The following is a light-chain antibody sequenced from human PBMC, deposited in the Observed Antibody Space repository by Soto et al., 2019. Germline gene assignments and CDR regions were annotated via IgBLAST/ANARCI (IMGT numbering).Light chain of an antibody. CDR3: SSYTTSSTLV. J-gene: IGLJ3*02. CDR2: EVT. Sequence: QSALTQPPSASGSPGQSVTMSCTGTSSDVGGYDYVSWYQQHPGKAPKLIIYEVTKRPSGVSNRFSGSKSGNTASLTISGLQAEDEADYYCSSYTTSSTLVFGGGTKLTVL. V-gene: IGLV2-14*01. CDR1: SSDVGGYDY.